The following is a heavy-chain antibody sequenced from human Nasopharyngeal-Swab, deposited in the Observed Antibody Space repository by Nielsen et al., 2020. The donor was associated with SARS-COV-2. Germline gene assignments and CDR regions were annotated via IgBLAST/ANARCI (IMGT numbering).Heavy chain of an antibody. CDR1: GFTFTNAW. D-gene: IGHD2-2*01. CDR2: IKAKADGGTT. Sequence: GESLKISCAASGFTFTNAWMSWVRQAPGRGPEWVGRIKAKADGGTTDYAAAVEGRFNVSRDDSKSTLYLQMNSLKTDDTAVYFCTTAPFCSSTSWCFDSWGRGTLVTVSS. V-gene: IGHV3-15*01. J-gene: IGHJ4*02. CDR3: TTAPFCSSTSWCFDS.